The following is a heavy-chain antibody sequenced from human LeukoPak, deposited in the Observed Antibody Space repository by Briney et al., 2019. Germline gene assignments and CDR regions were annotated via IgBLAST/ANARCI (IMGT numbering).Heavy chain of an antibody. CDR2: IRMDGGEQ. D-gene: IGHD5-24*01. Sequence: GGSLSLSCAASGFTFSSYWMTWVRQTPGKGLEWVANIRMDGGEQYYMDSVEGRFTISRGNAKNSLYLQMYSLRPEDTAVYYCARDKGYNSAYWGRGTLVTVSS. CDR3: ARDKGYNSAY. J-gene: IGHJ4*02. CDR1: GFTFSSYW. V-gene: IGHV3-7*01.